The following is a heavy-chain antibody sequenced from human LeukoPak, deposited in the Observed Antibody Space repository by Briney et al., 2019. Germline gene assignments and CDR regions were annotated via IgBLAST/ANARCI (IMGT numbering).Heavy chain of an antibody. CDR3: ATWGSGSYDYYFDY. CDR1: GYTFTSYG. J-gene: IGHJ4*02. Sequence: EASVKVSCKASGYTFTSYGISWVRQAPGQGLEWMGWISAYNGNTNYAQKLQGRVTMTTDTSTSTAYMELRSLRSDDTAVYYCATWGSGSYDYYFDYWGQGTLVTVSS. CDR2: ISAYNGNT. D-gene: IGHD1-26*01. V-gene: IGHV1-18*01.